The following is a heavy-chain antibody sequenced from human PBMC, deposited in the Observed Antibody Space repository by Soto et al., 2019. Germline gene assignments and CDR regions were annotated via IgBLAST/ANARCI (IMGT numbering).Heavy chain of an antibody. D-gene: IGHD3-10*01. CDR1: XXTXXXXX. CDR2: FDPEDGET. Sequence: SVXXSCKVXXXTXXXXXXXXVXQAPGXGLEWMGGFDPEDGETIYAQKFQGRVTMTEDTSTDTAYMELSSLRSEDTAVYYCATLRITMVRGVIISSYYFDCWGQGTLVTVSS. CDR3: ATLRITMVRGVIISSYYFDC. J-gene: IGHJ4*02. V-gene: IGHV1-24*01.